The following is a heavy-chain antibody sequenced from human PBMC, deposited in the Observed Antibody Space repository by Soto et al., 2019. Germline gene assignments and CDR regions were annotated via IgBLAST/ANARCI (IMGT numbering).Heavy chain of an antibody. CDR3: ARVGCSGNFCYDGLDV. Sequence: GGPLRLSCGAAGFTFIDYYMTWIRQAPGKGLECISYISKSASTIKYAESVKGRFTISRDNAKNSLSLQMNSLRAEDTAVYYCARVGCSGNFCYDGLDVWGQGTAVTVSS. CDR2: ISKSASTI. J-gene: IGHJ6*02. V-gene: IGHV3-11*01. CDR1: GFTFIDYY. D-gene: IGHD3-22*01.